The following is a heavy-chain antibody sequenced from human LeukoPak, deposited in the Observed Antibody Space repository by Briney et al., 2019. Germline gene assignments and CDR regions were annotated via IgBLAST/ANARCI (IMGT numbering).Heavy chain of an antibody. V-gene: IGHV3-66*01. CDR2: IYSGGST. D-gene: IGHD3-10*01. CDR3: ASFDTYYGSGSYYKTLNNDAFDI. J-gene: IGHJ3*02. Sequence: GGSLRVSCAASGFTVSSNYMSWVRQAPGNGPEWVSVIYSGGSTYYADSVKGRFTISRDNSKNTLYLQMNSLRAEDTAVYYCASFDTYYGSGSYYKTLNNDAFDIWGQGTMVTVSS. CDR1: GFTVSSNY.